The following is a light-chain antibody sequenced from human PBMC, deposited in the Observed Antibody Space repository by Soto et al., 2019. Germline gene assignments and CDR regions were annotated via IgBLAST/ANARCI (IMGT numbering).Light chain of an antibody. V-gene: IGKV3-20*01. CDR1: QSIISSY. Sequence: EIVLTQSPGTLSLSPGERATLSCRASQSIISSYLAWYQQKPGQAPRLLVYGASSSTTGIPDRFSGSGSGTDFTLAISRLEPEEFAVYYCQQYGSSGFTFGPGTKVDIK. CDR2: GAS. CDR3: QQYGSSGFT. J-gene: IGKJ3*01.